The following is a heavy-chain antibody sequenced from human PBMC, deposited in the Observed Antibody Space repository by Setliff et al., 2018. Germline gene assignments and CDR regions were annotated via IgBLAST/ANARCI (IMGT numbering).Heavy chain of an antibody. V-gene: IGHV1-2*02. Sequence: ASVKVSCKASGHTLTGYYMHWVRQAPGQGLEWMGWINPNSGDTKYAQNFQGRVTMTTDTSITTFYMELNSLRSDDTAVYYCLRLVRYCIKIACQATSGDEVWGLGTLVTVSS. CDR2: INPNSGDT. CDR1: GHTLTGYY. CDR3: LRLVRYCIKIACQATSGDEV. J-gene: IGHJ4*02. D-gene: IGHD3-16*01.